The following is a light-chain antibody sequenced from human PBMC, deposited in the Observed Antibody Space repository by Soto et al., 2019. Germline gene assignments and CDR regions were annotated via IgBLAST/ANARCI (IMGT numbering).Light chain of an antibody. V-gene: IGLV1-40*01. CDR3: PSYDIDVAAFYV. J-gene: IGLJ1*01. CDR1: DSNIGAGFD. CDR2: GNT. Sequence: QSVLTQPPSVSGAPGRTVTISCTGSDSNIGAGFDVPWYQQLPGSAPKLLIYGNTRRPSGVPDRFSGSQSGTSASLAISGLQAEDVGDYYCPSYDIDVAAFYVFRTGTKVPV.